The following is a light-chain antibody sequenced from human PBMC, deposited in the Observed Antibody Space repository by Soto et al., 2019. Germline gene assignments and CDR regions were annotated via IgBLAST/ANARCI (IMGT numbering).Light chain of an antibody. J-gene: IGKJ5*01. CDR2: GAS. V-gene: IGKV3-20*01. Sequence: EIVLTPSPGTLSLSPGERATLSCRASQSVSSSYLAWYHQKPGQAPRLLIYGASSRATGIPDRFSGSGSGTDFTLTISRLEPEDFAVYYCQQYGSSPPVTFGQGTRLEIK. CDR1: QSVSSSY. CDR3: QQYGSSPPVT.